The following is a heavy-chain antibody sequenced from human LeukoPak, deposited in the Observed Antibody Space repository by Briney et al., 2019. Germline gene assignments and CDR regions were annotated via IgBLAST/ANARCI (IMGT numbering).Heavy chain of an antibody. CDR2: MNPNSGNT. J-gene: IGHJ6*03. V-gene: IGHV1-8*01. Sequence: GASVKVSCKASGYTFTSYDINWVRQATGQGLEWMGWMNPNSGNTGYAQKFQGRVTMTRNTSISTAYMELSSLRSEDTAVYYCARGSLSMTRYYYYYMDVWGKGTTVTVSS. D-gene: IGHD2/OR15-2a*01. CDR1: GYTFTSYD. CDR3: ARGSLSMTRYYYYYMDV.